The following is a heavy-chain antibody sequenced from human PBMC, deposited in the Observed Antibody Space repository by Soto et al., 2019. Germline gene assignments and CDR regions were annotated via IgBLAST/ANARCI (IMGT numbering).Heavy chain of an antibody. Sequence: QVPVVQSGAEVKKPGASVKVSCKTSGYTLTSYGISWVRQAPGQGLEWMGWISAYSGKTNYAQKFQGRLTMTTDTSTSTAYMELRSLRSDDTALYYCARDNSGDFWSGYSHYYFDYWGQGTLVTVSS. CDR3: ARDNSGDFWSGYSHYYFDY. V-gene: IGHV1-18*01. J-gene: IGHJ4*02. CDR2: ISAYSGKT. D-gene: IGHD3-3*01. CDR1: GYTLTSYG.